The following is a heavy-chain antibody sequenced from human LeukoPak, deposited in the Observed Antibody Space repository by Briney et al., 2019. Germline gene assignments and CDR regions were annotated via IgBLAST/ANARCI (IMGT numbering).Heavy chain of an antibody. CDR3: AKEIGDYVWGSYSYYFDY. Sequence: PGGSLRLSCAASGFTFSIYAMAWVRQAPGKGLEWVSTLSESGGLAYYADSVKGRFTTSRDNSKNTLYLQVNSLRAEDTAVYYCAKEIGDYVWGSYSYYFDYWGQGTLVTVSS. J-gene: IGHJ4*02. V-gene: IGHV3-23*01. D-gene: IGHD3-16*01. CDR1: GFTFSIYA. CDR2: LSESGGLA.